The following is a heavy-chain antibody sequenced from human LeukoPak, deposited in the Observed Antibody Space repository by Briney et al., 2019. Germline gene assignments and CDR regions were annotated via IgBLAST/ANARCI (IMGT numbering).Heavy chain of an antibody. V-gene: IGHV3-74*01. CDR2: INSDGSRT. CDR1: GFTFSSYW. J-gene: IGHJ4*02. CDR3: AREEGRVAAAGTGDY. D-gene: IGHD6-13*01. Sequence: PGGSLRLSCTASGFTFSSYWMHLVRQAPGKGLVWVSRINSDGSRTSYADSVKGRFTISRDNAKNTLYLQMNSLRAEDTAVYYCAREEGRVAAAGTGDYWGQGTLVTVSS.